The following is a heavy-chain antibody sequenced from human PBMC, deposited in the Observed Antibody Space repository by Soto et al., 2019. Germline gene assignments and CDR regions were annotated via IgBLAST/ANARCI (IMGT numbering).Heavy chain of an antibody. Sequence: PGGSLRLSCAASGFTLSNYDMNWVRQAPGKGLEWVSHISSDGSSIYCTDSVKGRFTISRDNARNSLSLQINSLTVEDTALYYCARDDASSSRARAFDIWGQGTLVTASS. CDR2: ISSDGSSI. CDR3: ARDDASSSRARAFDI. V-gene: IGHV3-48*03. CDR1: GFTLSNYD. J-gene: IGHJ3*02. D-gene: IGHD6-13*01.